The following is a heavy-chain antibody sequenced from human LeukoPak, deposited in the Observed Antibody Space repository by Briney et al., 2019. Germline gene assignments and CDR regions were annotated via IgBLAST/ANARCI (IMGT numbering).Heavy chain of an antibody. V-gene: IGHV4-39*01. CDR3: ARGEKVLDYFDS. CDR2: ISDSGST. J-gene: IGHJ4*02. D-gene: IGHD3-16*01. Sequence: SDTLSLTCTISGGSISSMSYYWGWIRQPPGKGQEWIGKISDSGSTYYSPSLRSRVTISIDMSKNQFSLKLSSVTATDTAVYYCARGEKVLDYFDSWGQGTLVTVSS. CDR1: GGSISSMSYY.